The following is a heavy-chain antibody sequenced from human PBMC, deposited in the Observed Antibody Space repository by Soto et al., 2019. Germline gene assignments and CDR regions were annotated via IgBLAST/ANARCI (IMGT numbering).Heavy chain of an antibody. J-gene: IGHJ5*02. CDR2: INHSGST. D-gene: IGHD2-15*01. V-gene: IGHV4-34*01. CDR1: GGSFSGYY. CDR3: GRRKVVGPYNWFDP. Sequence: PSETLSLTCAVYGGSFSGYYWSWIRQPPGKGLEWIGEINHSGSTNYNPSPKSRVTISVDTSKNQFSLKLSSVTAADTAVYYCGRRKVVGPYNWFDPWGQGTLVTVS.